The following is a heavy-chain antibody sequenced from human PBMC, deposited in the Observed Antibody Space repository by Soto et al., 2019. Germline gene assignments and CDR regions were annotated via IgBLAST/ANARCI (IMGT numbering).Heavy chain of an antibody. J-gene: IGHJ6*02. CDR3: ARGERGDYYDSSGYQTYYYYGMDV. CDR1: GGSISSYY. CDR2: IYYSGST. V-gene: IGHV4-59*01. D-gene: IGHD3-22*01. Sequence: PSETLSLTCTVSGGSISSYYWSWIRQPPGKGLEWIGYIYYSGSTNYNPSLKSRVTISVDTSKNQFSLKLSSVTAADTAVYYCARGERGDYYDSSGYQTYYYYGMDVWGQGTTVTVSS.